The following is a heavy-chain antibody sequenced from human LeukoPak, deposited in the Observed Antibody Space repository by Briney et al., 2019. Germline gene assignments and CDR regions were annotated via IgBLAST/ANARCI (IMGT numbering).Heavy chain of an antibody. V-gene: IGHV4-39*01. D-gene: IGHD6-19*01. J-gene: IGHJ3*02. CDR3: ARRGIAVAGVSAFDI. Sequence: PETLSLTCTVSGGSISSSSYYWGWIRQPPGKGLEWIGSIYYSGSTYYNPSLKSRVTISVDTSKNQFSLKLSSVTAADTAVYYCARRGIAVAGVSAFDIWGQGTMVTVSS. CDR1: GGSISSSSYY. CDR2: IYYSGST.